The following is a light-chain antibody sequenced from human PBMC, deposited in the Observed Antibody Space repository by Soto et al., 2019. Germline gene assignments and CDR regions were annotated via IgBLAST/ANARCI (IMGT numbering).Light chain of an antibody. Sequence: DIVMIQSPLSLPVTPGEPASISCRSSQSLLHSNGYNYLDWYLLKPGQSPQLLIYLGSNRASGVPARFSGSGSGTDFTLTISRVEAEDVGVYYCLQALHFPLTFGQGTKVEIK. CDR2: LGS. CDR3: LQALHFPLT. V-gene: IGKV2-28*01. CDR1: QSLLHSNGYNY. J-gene: IGKJ1*01.